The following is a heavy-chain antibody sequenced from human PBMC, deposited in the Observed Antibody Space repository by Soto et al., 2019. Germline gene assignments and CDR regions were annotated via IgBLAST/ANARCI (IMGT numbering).Heavy chain of an antibody. CDR2: ISAAGDP. J-gene: IGHJ6*01. Sequence: EVQLVESGGGLVQPGGSLRRSCEASGFTFRNYDMHWVRQGTGKGLEWVSGISAAGDPDYADSVEGRFTISRENAQNSFFLKMSSLRVGDTAVYYCARTDRDFYGLDVWGQGTTVIVSS. CDR1: GFTFRNYD. CDR3: ARTDRDFYGLDV. V-gene: IGHV3-13*05.